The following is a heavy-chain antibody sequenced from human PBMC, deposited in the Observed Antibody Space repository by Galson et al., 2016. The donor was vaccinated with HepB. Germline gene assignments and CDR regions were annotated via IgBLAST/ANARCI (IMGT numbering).Heavy chain of an antibody. Sequence: PALVKPTQTLTLTCTFSGFSLSTSGMCVSWIRQPPGKALEWLALIDWYGDKYYSTFLKTRLTISKDTSKNQVVLTMTNMDPVDTATYCCARSDLTGTTVGWFDPWGQGTLVTVSS. CDR3: ARSDLTGTTVGWFDP. J-gene: IGHJ5*02. V-gene: IGHV2-70*01. CDR2: IDWYGDK. D-gene: IGHD1-7*01. CDR1: GFSLSTSGMC.